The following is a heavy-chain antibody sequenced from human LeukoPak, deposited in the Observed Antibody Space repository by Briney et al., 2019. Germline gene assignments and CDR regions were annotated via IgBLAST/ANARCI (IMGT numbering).Heavy chain of an antibody. Sequence: GGSPRLSCAASGFTFNNYAMSWVRQAPGKGLEWVSGISDSGGNTYYADSVKGRFSISRDNSQNTLYLHMNSLRVEDTAIYYCAKDRQWLVWDYWGQGSLVTVSS. J-gene: IGHJ4*02. V-gene: IGHV3-23*01. D-gene: IGHD6-19*01. CDR2: ISDSGGNT. CDR3: AKDRQWLVWDY. CDR1: GFTFNNYA.